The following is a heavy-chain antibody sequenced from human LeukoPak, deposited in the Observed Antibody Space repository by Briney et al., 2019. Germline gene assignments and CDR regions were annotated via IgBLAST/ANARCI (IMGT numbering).Heavy chain of an antibody. CDR3: AVGYSYGYRRRGGFDY. CDR2: INHSGST. V-gene: IGHV4-34*01. D-gene: IGHD5-18*01. Sequence: SETLSLTCAVYGGSFSGYYWSWIRQPPGKGLEWIGEINHSGSTNYNPSLKSRVTISVDTSKNQFSLKLSSVTAADTAVYYCAVGYSYGYRRRGGFDYWGQGTLVTVSS. CDR1: GGSFSGYY. J-gene: IGHJ4*02.